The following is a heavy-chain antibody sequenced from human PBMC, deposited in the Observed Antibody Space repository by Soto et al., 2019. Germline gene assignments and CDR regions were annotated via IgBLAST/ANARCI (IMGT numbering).Heavy chain of an antibody. V-gene: IGHV3-23*01. CDR2: ISGSGGST. CDR3: AKDYPPHSYSSGWSPYYYYGMDV. J-gene: IGHJ6*02. CDR1: GFTFSSYA. D-gene: IGHD6-19*01. Sequence: EVQLLESGGGLVQPGGSLRLSCAASGFTFSSYAMSWVRQAPGKGLEWVSVISGSGGSTYYADSVKGRFTISRDNSKNTLYLQMNSLRAEDTAVYYCAKDYPPHSYSSGWSPYYYYGMDVWGQGTTVTVSS.